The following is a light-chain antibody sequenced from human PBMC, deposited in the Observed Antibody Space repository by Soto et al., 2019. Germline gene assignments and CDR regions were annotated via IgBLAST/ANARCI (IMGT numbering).Light chain of an antibody. CDR3: QQRNSYSIT. J-gene: IGKJ5*01. CDR2: TAS. CDR1: QGISSY. Sequence: DIQLTQSPSFLSASVGDGITITCRASQGISSYLAWYQQKPGKAPKLLIHTASTLQSGVPSRFSGSGAGTEFTLTISSLQPEDFATYYCQQRNSYSITFGQGTRLEIK. V-gene: IGKV1-9*01.